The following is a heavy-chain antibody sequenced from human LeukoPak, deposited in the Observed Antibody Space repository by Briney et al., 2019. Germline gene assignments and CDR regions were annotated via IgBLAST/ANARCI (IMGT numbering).Heavy chain of an antibody. CDR1: GFTFSISS. D-gene: IGHD3-22*01. J-gene: IGHJ4*02. CDR3: ARVSTDSSGYAAFDY. Sequence: GGSLRLSCAPSGFTFSISSINWVRQAPGKGLEWVSSISSSSSYIYYAVSVKGRFSISRDNAKDALYLQMNSLRAEDTAVYYCARVSTDSSGYAAFDYWGQGALVTVSS. CDR2: ISSSSSYI. V-gene: IGHV3-21*01.